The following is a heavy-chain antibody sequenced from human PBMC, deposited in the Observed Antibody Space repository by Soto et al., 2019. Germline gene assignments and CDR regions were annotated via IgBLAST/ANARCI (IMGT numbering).Heavy chain of an antibody. CDR3: ARDLPSLEVRSYGMDV. Sequence: ASVKVSCKVSGGTFSSYRFSWVRQAPGQGLEWMGGITPVFGTPDYAQKFQGRVTVTADRSTNTAYMELSRLTSEDTAVYYCARDLPSLEVRSYGMDVWGQGTTVTVSS. J-gene: IGHJ6*02. CDR2: ITPVFGTP. CDR1: GGTFSSYR. V-gene: IGHV1-69*06. D-gene: IGHD3-10*01.